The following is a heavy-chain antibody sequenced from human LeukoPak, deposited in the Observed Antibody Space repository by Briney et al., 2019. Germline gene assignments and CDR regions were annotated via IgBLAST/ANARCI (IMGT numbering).Heavy chain of an antibody. Sequence: GGSLRLSCAASGFTFSSYEMNWVRQAPGKGLEWVSCISSGGSTIYYADSVRGRFTISRDNAKNSLYLQLNSLRAEDTAVYYCARTKEMTTISYFDSWGQGTLVTVSS. CDR1: GFTFSSYE. V-gene: IGHV3-48*03. J-gene: IGHJ4*02. D-gene: IGHD5-24*01. CDR3: ARTKEMTTISYFDS. CDR2: ISSGGSTI.